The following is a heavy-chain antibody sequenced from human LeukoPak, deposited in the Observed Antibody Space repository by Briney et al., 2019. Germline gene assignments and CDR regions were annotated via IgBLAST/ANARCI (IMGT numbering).Heavy chain of an antibody. CDR2: DHPSSGGT. V-gene: IGHV1-2*02. J-gene: IGHJ4*02. CDR1: LAAPTAYY. Sequence: VASLRVSCAASLAAPTAYYIHCVRHTPGQRVERMGGDHPSSGGTNYPQKFQGRVTMTRDTSFSSAYMELSRLRSDDTAVYFCARPGLPNTSGWFVFDYWGQGTLVTVSS. D-gene: IGHD6-19*01. CDR3: ARPGLPNTSGWFVFDY.